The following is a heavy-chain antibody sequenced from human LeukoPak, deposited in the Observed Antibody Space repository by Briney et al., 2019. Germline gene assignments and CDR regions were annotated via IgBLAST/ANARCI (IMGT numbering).Heavy chain of an antibody. CDR2: INHSGST. D-gene: IGHD5-24*01. V-gene: IGHV4-34*01. CDR1: GGSFSGYY. Sequence: SETLSLTCAVYGGSFSGYYWSWIRQPPGKGLEWIGEINHSGSTNYNPSLKSRVTITVDTSKNQFSLKLSSVTAADTAVYYCARGTRWLQPYFDYWGQGTVVTVSS. J-gene: IGHJ4*02. CDR3: ARGTRWLQPYFDY.